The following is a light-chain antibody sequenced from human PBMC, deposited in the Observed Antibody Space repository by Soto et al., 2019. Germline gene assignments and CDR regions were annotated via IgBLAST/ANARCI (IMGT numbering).Light chain of an antibody. CDR3: CSYACSYTLDVV. CDR2: DVS. V-gene: IGLV2-11*01. CDR1: SSDVGGYNY. J-gene: IGLJ2*01. Sequence: QSALTQPRSVSGSPGQSVTISCTGTSSDVGGYNYVSWYQQHPGNAPKLMIYDVSKRPSGVPDRFSGSKSGNTASLTISGLQAEDEADYYCCSYACSYTLDVVFGGGTKVTVL.